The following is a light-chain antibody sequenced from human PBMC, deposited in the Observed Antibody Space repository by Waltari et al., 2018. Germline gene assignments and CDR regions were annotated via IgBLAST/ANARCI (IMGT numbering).Light chain of an antibody. V-gene: IGLV2-14*01. Sequence: QSPLTQPASVSGSPGQSITISCTGTSSDVGGYNYFSWYQQHPGKAPKLMIYDVSKRPSGVSNRFSGSKSGNTASLTISGLQAEDEADYYCSSYTSSSTLRVFGTGTKVTVL. CDR3: SSYTSSSTLRV. CDR2: DVS. CDR1: SSDVGGYNY. J-gene: IGLJ1*01.